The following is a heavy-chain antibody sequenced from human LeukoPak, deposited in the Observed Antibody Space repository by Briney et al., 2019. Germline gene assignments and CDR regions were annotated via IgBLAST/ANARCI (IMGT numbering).Heavy chain of an antibody. CDR2: ISGSGGGT. D-gene: IGHD1-26*01. Sequence: GGSLRLSCAASGFIFSSYAMSWVRQAPGKGLEWVSAISGSGGGTYYADSVKGRFTISRDNSKNTVDLQMNSLRAEDTAVYYCAIAHGSYYDYWGQGTLVTVSS. CDR1: GFIFSSYA. J-gene: IGHJ4*02. CDR3: AIAHGSYYDY. V-gene: IGHV3-23*01.